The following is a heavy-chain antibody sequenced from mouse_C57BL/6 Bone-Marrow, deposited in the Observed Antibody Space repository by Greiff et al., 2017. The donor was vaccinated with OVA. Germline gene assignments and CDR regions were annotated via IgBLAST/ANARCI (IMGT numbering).Heavy chain of an antibody. V-gene: IGHV5-17*01. CDR1: GFTFSDYG. Sequence: VQLKQSGGGLVKPGGSLKLSCAASGFTFSDYGMHWVRQAPEKGLEWVAYISSGSSTIYYADTVKGRFTISRDNAKNTLFLQMTSLRSEDTAMYYCARPGDGYYAFAYWGQGTLVTVSA. D-gene: IGHD2-3*01. J-gene: IGHJ3*01. CDR2: ISSGSSTI. CDR3: ARPGDGYYAFAY.